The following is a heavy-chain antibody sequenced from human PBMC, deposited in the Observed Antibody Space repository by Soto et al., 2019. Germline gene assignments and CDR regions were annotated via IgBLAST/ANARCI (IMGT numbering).Heavy chain of an antibody. CDR2: IYYSGST. CDR1: GGSISSGGYY. CDR3: ERVSLVRVAYVDY. Sequence: SETLSLTCTVSGGSISSGGYYWSWIRQHPGKGLEWIGYIYYSGSTYYNPSLKSRVTISVDTSKNQFSLKLSSVTAADTAVYYCERVSLVRVAYVDYWGHGTLLTVSS. V-gene: IGHV4-31*02. D-gene: IGHD3-10*01. J-gene: IGHJ4*01.